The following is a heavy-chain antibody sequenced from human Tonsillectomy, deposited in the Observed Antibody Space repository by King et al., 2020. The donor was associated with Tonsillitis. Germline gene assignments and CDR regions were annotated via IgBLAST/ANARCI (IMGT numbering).Heavy chain of an antibody. J-gene: IGHJ3*02. D-gene: IGHD3-22*01. CDR3: ARVTHYYDSSGYSDAFDI. V-gene: IGHV3-13*04. CDR2: IGTVGDT. CDR1: GFTFSSYD. Sequence: VQLVESGGGLVQPGGSLRLSCAASGFTFSSYDMHWVRQATGKGLEWVSSIGTVGDTYYPGSGKGRFTISSENSKNSLYLQMNSLRAGDTAVYFCARVTHYYDSSGYSDAFDIWGQGTMVTVSS.